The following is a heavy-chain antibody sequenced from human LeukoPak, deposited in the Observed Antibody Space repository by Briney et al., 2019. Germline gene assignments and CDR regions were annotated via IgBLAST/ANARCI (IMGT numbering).Heavy chain of an antibody. Sequence: SETLSLTCTVSGGSISSSSYYWGWLRQPPGKGLEWIGSIYYSGSTYYNPSLKSRVTISVDTSKNQFSLKLSSVTAADTAVYYCASPDYYDSSGYPGHFDYWGQGTLVTVSS. D-gene: IGHD3-22*01. CDR1: GGSISSSSYY. CDR3: ASPDYYDSSGYPGHFDY. CDR2: IYYSGST. V-gene: IGHV4-39*01. J-gene: IGHJ4*02.